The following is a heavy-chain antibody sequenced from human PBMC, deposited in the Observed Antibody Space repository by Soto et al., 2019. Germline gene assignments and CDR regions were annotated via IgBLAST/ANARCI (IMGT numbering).Heavy chain of an antibody. V-gene: IGHV4-31*03. CDR2: IYYSGST. D-gene: IGHD2-2*02. J-gene: IGHJ6*02. CDR3: ARGDLGYCSSTSCYKSNLAIWFGHYYYYAMDV. CDR1: GGSISSGGYY. Sequence: SETLSLTCTVSGGSISSGGYYWSWIRQHPGKGLEWIGYIYYSGSTYYNPSLKSRVTISVDTSKNQFSLKLSSVTAADTAVYYCARGDLGYCSSTSCYKSNLAIWFGHYYYYAMDVWGQGTTVTVSS.